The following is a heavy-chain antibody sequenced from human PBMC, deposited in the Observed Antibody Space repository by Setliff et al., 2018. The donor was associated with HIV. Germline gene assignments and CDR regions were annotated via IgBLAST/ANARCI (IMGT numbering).Heavy chain of an antibody. D-gene: IGHD5-12*01. Sequence: SVKVSCKASGYIFTYRYLHWVRQAPGQALEWMGWITPYNGNTNYAQKFQERVTITRDTSLNPVYMELRSLRSEDTAVYYCAGGYDRRPYFDYWGQGTLVTVSS. CDR3: AGGYDRRPYFDY. CDR1: GYIFTYRY. J-gene: IGHJ4*02. V-gene: IGHV1-45*02. CDR2: ITPYNGNT.